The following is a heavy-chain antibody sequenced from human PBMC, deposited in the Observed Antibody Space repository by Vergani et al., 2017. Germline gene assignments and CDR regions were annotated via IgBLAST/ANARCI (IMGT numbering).Heavy chain of an antibody. V-gene: IGHV1-2*02. CDR2: INPNSGGT. J-gene: IGHJ4*02. D-gene: IGHD3-10*01. Sequence: QVQLVQSGAEVKKPGASVKVFCKASGYTFNGYYMHLVRQAPGQGLEWMGWINPNSGGTNYAQKFQGRVTMTRDTSISTAYMELSRLRSDDTAVYYCARGYYGAGSPNSGDYWGQGTLVNVSS. CDR3: ARGYYGAGSPNSGDY. CDR1: GYTFNGYY.